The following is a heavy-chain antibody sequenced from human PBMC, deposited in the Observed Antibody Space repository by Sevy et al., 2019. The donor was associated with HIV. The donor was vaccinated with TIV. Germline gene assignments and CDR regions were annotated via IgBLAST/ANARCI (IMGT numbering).Heavy chain of an antibody. V-gene: IGHV3-23*01. CDR2: ISGSGGST. CDR1: GFTFSSYA. CDR3: ARYCGGDCYLNDAFDI. D-gene: IGHD2-21*02. J-gene: IGHJ3*02. Sequence: GGSLRLSCAASGFTFSSYAMSWVRQAPGKGLEWVSAISGSGGSTYYADSVKGRFTIARDNSKNTRYLKMNRLRAEDTAVYYCARYCGGDCYLNDAFDIWGQGTMVTVSS.